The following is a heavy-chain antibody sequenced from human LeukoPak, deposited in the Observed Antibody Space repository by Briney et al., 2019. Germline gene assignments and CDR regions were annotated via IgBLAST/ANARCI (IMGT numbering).Heavy chain of an antibody. CDR2: IYYSGST. J-gene: IGHJ4*02. Sequence: SETLSLTCTVSGGSISSYYWSWIRQPPGKGLEWIGYIYYSGSTNYNPSLKSRVTISVDTSKNQFSLKLSYVTAADTAVYYCARGIAAAGLDYWGQGTLVTVSS. D-gene: IGHD6-13*01. CDR1: GGSISSYY. V-gene: IGHV4-59*01. CDR3: ARGIAAAGLDY.